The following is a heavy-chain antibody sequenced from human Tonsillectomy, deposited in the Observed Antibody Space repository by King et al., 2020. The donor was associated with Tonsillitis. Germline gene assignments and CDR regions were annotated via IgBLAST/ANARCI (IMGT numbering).Heavy chain of an antibody. V-gene: IGHV4-39*01. J-gene: IGHJ4*02. Sequence: QLQESGPGLVKPSETLSLTCTVSGASISSSDHYWGWIRQPPGRGLEWVATVYSSGSTYYNPSLKSRVSISADTSNNQFSLKLTSVAAADTAVYFCAVCECPRTSCYTFDYWGQGILVTVSS. CDR3: AVCECPRTSCYTFDY. CDR1: GASISSSDHY. CDR2: VYSSGST. D-gene: IGHD2-2*01.